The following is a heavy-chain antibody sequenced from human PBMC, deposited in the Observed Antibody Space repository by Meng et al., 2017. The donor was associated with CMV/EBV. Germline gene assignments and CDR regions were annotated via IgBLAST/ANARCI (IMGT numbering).Heavy chain of an antibody. V-gene: IGHV3-43*01. Sequence: GGSLRLSCAASGFTFDDYTMHWVRQAPGKGLEWVSLISWDGGSTYYADSVKGRFTISRDNSKNSLYLQMNSLRTEDTALYYCAKDIIPDRYGALDAFDIWGQGTMVTVSS. CDR2: ISWDGGST. CDR3: AKDIIPDRYGALDAFDI. J-gene: IGHJ3*02. CDR1: GFTFDDYT. D-gene: IGHD4-17*01.